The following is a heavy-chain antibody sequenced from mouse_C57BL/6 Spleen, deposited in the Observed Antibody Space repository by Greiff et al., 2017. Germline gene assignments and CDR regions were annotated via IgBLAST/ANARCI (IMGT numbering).Heavy chain of an antibody. J-gene: IGHJ3*01. Sequence: EVQLQQSGPELVKPGASVKLSCKASGYTFTSYCMNWVKQSHGKSLEWLGHINPNNGDTPYNQKFKDQATLTVDKSSSTAFMQLSSLTSEDSAVYYCAVCDGNYAFADWGKGTLVTVSS. CDR1: GYTFTSYC. CDR3: AVCDGNYAFAD. CDR2: INPNNGDT. V-gene: IGHV1-26*01. D-gene: IGHD2-1*01.